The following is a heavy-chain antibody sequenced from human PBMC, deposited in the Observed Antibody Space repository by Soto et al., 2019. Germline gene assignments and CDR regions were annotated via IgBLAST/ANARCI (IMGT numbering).Heavy chain of an antibody. CDR1: GFSLSTSGVG. V-gene: IGHV2-5*02. Sequence: QITLKESGPTRVKPTQTLTLTCTFSGFSLSTSGVGVGWIRQPPGKALERLALIYWDDDKRYSPSLKSRLTITIDTSNNQVGLTLTNMDHVDTATYYCAHRAGLQGNCNGGYFDFWGQGALVTVSS. CDR2: IYWDDDK. CDR3: AHRAGLQGNCNGGYFDF. J-gene: IGHJ4*02. D-gene: IGHD1-1*01.